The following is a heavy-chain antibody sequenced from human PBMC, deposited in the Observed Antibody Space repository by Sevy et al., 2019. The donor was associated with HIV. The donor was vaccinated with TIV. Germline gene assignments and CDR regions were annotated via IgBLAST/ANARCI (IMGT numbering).Heavy chain of an antibody. CDR2: ISYDGSEK. CDR3: ARPRENYVDHYFFYAMDV. D-gene: IGHD4-17*01. J-gene: IGHJ6*02. CDR1: GFAFSNYYA. V-gene: IGHV3-30-3*01. Sequence: GGSLRLSCVASGFAFSNYYAMHWVRQAPGKGLEWVALISYDGSEKYYADSVKGRFTISRDNFKNTLFLQMNSLKTEDTAVYYCARPRENYVDHYFFYAMDVWGQGTTVTVSS.